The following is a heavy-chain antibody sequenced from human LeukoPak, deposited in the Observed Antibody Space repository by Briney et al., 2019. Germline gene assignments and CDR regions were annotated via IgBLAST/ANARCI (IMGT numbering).Heavy chain of an antibody. V-gene: IGHV3-7*04. Sequence: GGSLRLSCAASGFTFSSYWMSWVRQAPGKGLEWVANIKQDGSEKYYVDSVKGRFTISRDNAKNSLYLQMNSLRAEDTAVYYCAREESVAATFFAYWGQGTLVTVSS. CDR3: AREESVAATFFAY. CDR1: GFTFSSYW. J-gene: IGHJ4*02. CDR2: IKQDGSEK. D-gene: IGHD2-15*01.